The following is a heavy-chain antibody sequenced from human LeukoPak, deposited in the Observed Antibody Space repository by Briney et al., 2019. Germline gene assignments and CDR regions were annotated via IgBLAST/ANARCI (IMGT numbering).Heavy chain of an antibody. CDR3: ARDRIVVIPTYRMDV. CDR2: IWYDGSNK. Sequence: GRSLRLSCAASGFTFSSYGMHWVRQAPGKGLERVAVIWYDGSNKYYVDSVKGRFTISRDNSKNTLYLQMNSLRAEDTAVYYCARDRIVVIPTYRMDVWGQGTTVTVSS. J-gene: IGHJ6*02. V-gene: IGHV3-33*01. D-gene: IGHD2-2*01. CDR1: GFTFSSYG.